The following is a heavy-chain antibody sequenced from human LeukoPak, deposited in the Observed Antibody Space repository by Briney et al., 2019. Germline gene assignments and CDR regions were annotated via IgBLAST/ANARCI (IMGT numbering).Heavy chain of an antibody. Sequence: SETLSLTCTVSGGSISSGGYRWSWIRQHPGKGLEWIGYIYNSGGTYYNPALKSRVTISVDTSKNQFSLKLSSVTAADTAVYYCARARGYSYENYFDYWGQGTLVTVSS. D-gene: IGHD5-18*01. CDR3: ARARGYSYENYFDY. CDR1: GGSISSGGYR. V-gene: IGHV4-31*03. CDR2: IYNSGGT. J-gene: IGHJ4*02.